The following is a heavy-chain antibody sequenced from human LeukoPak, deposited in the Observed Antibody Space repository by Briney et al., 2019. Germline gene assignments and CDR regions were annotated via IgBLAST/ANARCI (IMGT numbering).Heavy chain of an antibody. CDR1: GYSFTDYW. Sequence: GESLKISCKGSGYSFTDYWIGWVRQMPGKGLEWMGIIFPGDFELKDSPSFQGQVIISVDKSIDTAYLQWSSLQASDTAMYYCARHGLEGCRGGMCHRSFHYYGMDVWGQGTTVTVSS. CDR2: IFPGDFEL. D-gene: IGHD2-15*01. CDR3: ARHGLEGCRGGMCHRSFHYYGMDV. J-gene: IGHJ6*02. V-gene: IGHV5-51*01.